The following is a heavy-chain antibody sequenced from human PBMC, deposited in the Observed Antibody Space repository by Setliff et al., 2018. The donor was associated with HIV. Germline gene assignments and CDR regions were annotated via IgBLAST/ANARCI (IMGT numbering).Heavy chain of an antibody. V-gene: IGHV4-59*11. D-gene: IGHD4-17*01. CDR1: GGSISNHF. CDR3: ARAIYGGPYYFDY. CDR2: MYYGGSA. J-gene: IGHJ4*02. Sequence: PSETLSLTCTVSGGSISNHFWTWIRQSPGKGLEWIGSMYYGGSATYNPSLKSRVTISIDTSKSQFSLKLSSVTAADTAVYYCARAIYGGPYYFDYWGQGTLVTVS.